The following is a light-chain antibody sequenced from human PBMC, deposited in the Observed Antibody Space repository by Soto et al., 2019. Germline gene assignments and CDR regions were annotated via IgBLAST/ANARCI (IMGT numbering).Light chain of an antibody. J-gene: IGKJ1*01. CDR3: QQHGSFPWT. CDR1: QTVGSDY. CDR2: GSS. Sequence: EVVLTQSPGTLSLSPGERATLSCRASQTVGSDYLVWYQQRPGQAPRLLMSGSSSRATGTPDRFTGSGSGTDFTLTIRSLEPEEFVVYYCQQHGSFPWTFGQGTKVEIK. V-gene: IGKV3-20*01.